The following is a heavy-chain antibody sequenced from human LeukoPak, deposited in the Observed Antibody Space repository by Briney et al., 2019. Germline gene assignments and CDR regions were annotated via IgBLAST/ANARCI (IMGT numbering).Heavy chain of an antibody. Sequence: GGSLRLSCAASGFTLGSYWMHWVRQAPGKGLLWVSRTNSDGSSTSYADSVKGRFTISRDNAKNTLYLQMNSLRAEDTAVYYCARGGFGDTAMVKDYWGQGTLVTVSS. J-gene: IGHJ4*02. V-gene: IGHV3-74*01. CDR3: ARGGFGDTAMVKDY. CDR1: GFTLGSYW. D-gene: IGHD5-18*01. CDR2: TNSDGSST.